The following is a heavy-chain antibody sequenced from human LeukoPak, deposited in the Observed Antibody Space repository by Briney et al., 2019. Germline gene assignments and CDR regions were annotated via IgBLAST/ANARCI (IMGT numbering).Heavy chain of an antibody. J-gene: IGHJ3*02. V-gene: IGHV3-30-3*01. Sequence: PGRSLRLSCAASGFTFSSYAMHWVRQAPGKGLEWVAVISYDGSTKYYADSVKGRFTISRDNSKNTVYLQMDSLRPEDTAVCYCARARGTTGTTRIAFDIWGKGTMVTVSS. D-gene: IGHD1-1*01. CDR2: ISYDGSTK. CDR3: ARARGTTGTTRIAFDI. CDR1: GFTFSSYA.